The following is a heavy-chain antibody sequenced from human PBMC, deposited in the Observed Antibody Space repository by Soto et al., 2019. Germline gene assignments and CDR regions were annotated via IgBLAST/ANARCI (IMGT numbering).Heavy chain of an antibody. CDR3: ASARRHIVVVPAARNYYYYMDV. CDR2: MNPNSGNT. V-gene: IGHV1-8*01. D-gene: IGHD2-2*01. Sequence: ASVKVSCKASGYTFTSYDINWVRQATGQGLEWMGWMNPNSGNTGYAQKFQGRVTMTRNTSISTAYMELSSLRSEDTAVYYCASARRHIVVVPAARNYYYYMDVWGKGTTVTVSS. J-gene: IGHJ6*03. CDR1: GYTFTSYD.